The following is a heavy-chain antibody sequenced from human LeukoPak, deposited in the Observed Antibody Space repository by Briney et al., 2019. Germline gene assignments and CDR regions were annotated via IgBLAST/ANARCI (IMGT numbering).Heavy chain of an antibody. D-gene: IGHD6-19*01. CDR1: GGSFSGYY. Sequence: PSETLSLTCAVYGGSFSGYYWSWIRQPPGKGLEWIGEISHSGSTNYNPSLKSRVTISVDTSKNQFSLKLSSVTAADTAVYYCARVTRGWYDLFDYWGQGTLVTVSS. V-gene: IGHV4-34*01. J-gene: IGHJ4*02. CDR2: ISHSGST. CDR3: ARVTRGWYDLFDY.